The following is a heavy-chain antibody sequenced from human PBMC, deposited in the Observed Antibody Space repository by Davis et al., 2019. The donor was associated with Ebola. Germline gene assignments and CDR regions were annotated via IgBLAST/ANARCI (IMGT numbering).Heavy chain of an antibody. V-gene: IGHV4-39*01. CDR2: IYYSGST. CDR3: ARLISTYSSTWWDY. J-gene: IGHJ4*02. Sequence: MPSETLSLTCTVSGGSISSSSYYWGWNRQPPGQGLEWIGSIYYSGSTYYKPSLKSRVTISVDTSKNQFSLKLSSVAAADTALYYWARLISTYSSTWWDYWGQGTLVTVSS. CDR1: GGSISSSSYY. D-gene: IGHD6-13*01.